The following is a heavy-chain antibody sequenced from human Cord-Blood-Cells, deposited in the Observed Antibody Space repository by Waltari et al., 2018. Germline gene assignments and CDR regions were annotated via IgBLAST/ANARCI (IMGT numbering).Heavy chain of an antibody. V-gene: IGHV4-34*01. D-gene: IGHD6-19*01. J-gene: IGHJ4*02. Sequence: QVQLQQWGAGLLKPSETLSLTCAVYGGSFSGYYWSWIRQPPGKGLEWIGEINHSGSTNYNPSLKSRVTISVDTSKNQLSLKLISVTAADTAVYYCARVGSSGWYFDYWGQGTLVTVSS. CDR1: GGSFSGYY. CDR3: ARVGSSGWYFDY. CDR2: INHSGST.